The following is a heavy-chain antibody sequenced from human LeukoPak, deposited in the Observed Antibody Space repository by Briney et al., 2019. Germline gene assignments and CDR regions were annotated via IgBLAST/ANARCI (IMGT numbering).Heavy chain of an antibody. CDR3: AKSGDNWNPGDY. D-gene: IGHD1-20*01. CDR1: GFTFSSYS. CDR2: ISSSSSYI. J-gene: IGHJ4*02. Sequence: MPGGSLRLSCAASGFTFSSYSMNWVRQAPGKGLEWVSSISSSSSYIYYADSVKGRFTISRDNAENSLYLQMNSLRAEDTAVYYCAKSGDNWNPGDYWGQGTLVTVSS. V-gene: IGHV3-21*04.